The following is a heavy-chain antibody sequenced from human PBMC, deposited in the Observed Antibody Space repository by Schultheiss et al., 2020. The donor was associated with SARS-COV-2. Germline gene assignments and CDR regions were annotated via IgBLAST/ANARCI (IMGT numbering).Heavy chain of an antibody. CDR3: ARAPLYDYVWRWNY. V-gene: IGHV3-7*03. CDR2: IKQDGSEK. Sequence: GGSLRLSCAASGFTFSGFWMSWVRQAPGKGLEWVANIKQDGSEKYYVDSVKGRFTISRDNAKNSLYLQMNSLRAEDTAVYYCARAPLYDYVWRWNYWGQGTLVTVSS. J-gene: IGHJ4*02. CDR1: GFTFSGFW. D-gene: IGHD3-16*01.